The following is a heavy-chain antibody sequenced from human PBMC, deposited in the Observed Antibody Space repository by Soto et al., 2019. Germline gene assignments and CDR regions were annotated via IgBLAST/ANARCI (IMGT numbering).Heavy chain of an antibody. CDR2: IKPSGGST. D-gene: IGHD6-13*01. V-gene: IGHV1-46*03. Sequence: QVQLVQSGAEVKKPGASVKVSCKASGYTFTSYYMHWVRQAPGQGLEWMGIIKPSGGSTSYAQKFQGRVTMTRDTSTSTVYMELSSLRSEDTAVYYCARAHSGYSSSWYDSRTATIDYWGQGTLVTVSS. J-gene: IGHJ4*02. CDR1: GYTFTSYY. CDR3: ARAHSGYSSSWYDSRTATIDY.